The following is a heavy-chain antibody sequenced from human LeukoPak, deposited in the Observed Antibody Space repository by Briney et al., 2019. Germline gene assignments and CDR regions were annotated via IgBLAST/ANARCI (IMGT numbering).Heavy chain of an antibody. Sequence: SETLSLTCTVSGGSISSYYWSWIRQPPGKGLEWIGYIYYSGSTNYNPSLKSRVTMSVDTSKNQFSLKLSSVTAADTAVYYCAREVITMVRGVNYMDVWGKGTTVTISS. J-gene: IGHJ6*03. V-gene: IGHV4-59*12. CDR2: IYYSGST. D-gene: IGHD3-10*01. CDR1: GGSISSYY. CDR3: AREVITMVRGVNYMDV.